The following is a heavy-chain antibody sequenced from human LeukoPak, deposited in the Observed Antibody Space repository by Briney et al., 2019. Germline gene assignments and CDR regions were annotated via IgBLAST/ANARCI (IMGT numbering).Heavy chain of an antibody. J-gene: IGHJ4*02. CDR2: IYHSGST. D-gene: IGHD2-21*01. CDR3: ASLYSDFDY. V-gene: IGHV4-4*02. CDR1: GDSMSSGYW. Sequence: PSGTLSLTCAVSGDSMSSGYWWSWVRQPPGKGLEWIGEIYHSGSTNHNPSLKSRVIISVDKSKNQFSLRLSSVTAADTAVYYCASLYSDFDYWGQGTLVTVFS.